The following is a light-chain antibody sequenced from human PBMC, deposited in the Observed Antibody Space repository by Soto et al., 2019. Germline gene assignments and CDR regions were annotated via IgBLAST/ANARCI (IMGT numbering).Light chain of an antibody. J-gene: IGKJ4*01. Sequence: EIVLTQSPATLSLSPGERATLSCRASQSVSSYLAWYQQKPGQAPRLLIYDASNRATGIPARFSGSGSGTYFTLTISSLEPEDFAVYYCQQRSNWPLTFCGGTKVEIK. V-gene: IGKV3-11*01. CDR1: QSVSSY. CDR2: DAS. CDR3: QQRSNWPLT.